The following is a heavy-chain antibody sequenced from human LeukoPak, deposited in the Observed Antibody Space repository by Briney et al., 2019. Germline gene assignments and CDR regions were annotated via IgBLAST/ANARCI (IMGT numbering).Heavy chain of an antibody. CDR3: AKTFPYGTTWYGFCDY. V-gene: IGHV3-23*01. D-gene: IGHD3-3*01. Sequence: QAGGSLRLSCAASGFPFMNNVMTWVRQAPGRGLDWLAAIRGSGDTYYADSVKGRFTISGDNSKNMLYLQMNSLRAEDTAVYYCAKTFPYGTTWYGFCDYWGQGALVTVSS. CDR1: GFPFMNNV. CDR2: IRGSGDT. J-gene: IGHJ4*02.